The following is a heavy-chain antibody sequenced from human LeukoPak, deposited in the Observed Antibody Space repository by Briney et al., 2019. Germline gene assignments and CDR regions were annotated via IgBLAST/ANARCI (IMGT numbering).Heavy chain of an antibody. CDR1: GFTFSNAW. Sequence: PGGSLRLSCAASGFTFSNAWMSWVRQAPGKGLEWVGRIRSKTDGGTTDYAAPVKGRFSISRDDSKDTLYLQMNSLKIEDTAVYYCTAPWGSARNWGQGTLVTVSS. CDR2: IRSKTDGGTT. V-gene: IGHV3-15*01. CDR3: TAPWGSARN. J-gene: IGHJ4*02. D-gene: IGHD3-16*01.